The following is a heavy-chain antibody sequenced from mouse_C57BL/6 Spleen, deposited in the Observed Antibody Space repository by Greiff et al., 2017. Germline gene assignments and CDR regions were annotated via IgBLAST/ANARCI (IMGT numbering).Heavy chain of an antibody. Sequence: QVQLQQPGAELVKPGASVTMSCKASGYTFTSYWITWVKQRPGQGLEWIGDIYPGSGSTNYNEKFKSKATLTVDTSSSHAYMQLSSLTSEDSAVYCCAKEAYYYGSSPFDYWGQGTTLTVSS. J-gene: IGHJ2*01. V-gene: IGHV1-55*01. CDR3: AKEAYYYGSSPFDY. CDR2: IYPGSGST. D-gene: IGHD1-1*01. CDR1: GYTFTSYW.